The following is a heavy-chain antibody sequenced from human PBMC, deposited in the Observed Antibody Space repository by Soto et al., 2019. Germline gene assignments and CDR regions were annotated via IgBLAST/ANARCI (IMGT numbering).Heavy chain of an antibody. V-gene: IGHV1-2*04. J-gene: IGHJ6*02. CDR2: INPNSGGT. CDR3: ARERGRRATNKAPYYYYGMDV. CDR1: GYTFTGYY. Sequence: ASVKVSCKASGYTFTGYYMHWVRQAPGQGLEWMGWINPNSGGTNYAQKFQGWVTMTRDTSISTAYMELSRLRSDDTAVYYCARERGRRATNKAPYYYYGMDVWGQGTTVTVSS. D-gene: IGHD3-16*01.